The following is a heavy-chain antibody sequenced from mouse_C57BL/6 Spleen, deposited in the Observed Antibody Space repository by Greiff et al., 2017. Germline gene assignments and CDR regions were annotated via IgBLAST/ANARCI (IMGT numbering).Heavy chain of an antibody. D-gene: IGHD2-4*01. CDR1: GYTFTDYN. Sequence: VHLQQSGPGLVKPGDSVKMSCKSSGYTFTDYNMHLVKHSHGKSIVWIGYINTNNGGNSYNQKFKGKATLSVNKSSSSVYMELRSLISEDSAVYYCARATMITTRRYYCEMDYWGQGTSVTVSA. V-gene: IGHV1-22*01. CDR2: INTNNGGN. J-gene: IGHJ4*01. CDR3: ARATMITTRRYYCEMDY.